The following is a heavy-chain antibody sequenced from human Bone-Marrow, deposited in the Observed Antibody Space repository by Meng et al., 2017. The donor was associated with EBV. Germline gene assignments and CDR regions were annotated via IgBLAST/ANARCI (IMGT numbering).Heavy chain of an antibody. D-gene: IGHD6-19*01. CDR3: ARVALAVAGYFDY. CDR1: GGSVSGGSYC. CDR2: IYYSGST. J-gene: IGHJ4*02. V-gene: IGHV4-61*01. Sequence: VQLRGRGHGLVRPSVTLCLAGAVSGGSVSGGSYCWSWIRRPPGKGLEWIGYIYYSGSTNYNPSLKSRVTISVDTSKNQFSLKLSSVTAADTAVYYSARVALAVAGYFDYWGQRTLVTVSS.